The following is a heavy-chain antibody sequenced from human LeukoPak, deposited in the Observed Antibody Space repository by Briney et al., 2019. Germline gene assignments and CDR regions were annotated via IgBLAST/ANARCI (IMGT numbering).Heavy chain of an antibody. J-gene: IGHJ6*03. D-gene: IGHD4-23*01. V-gene: IGHV4-59*12. CDR3: ARDFPYGGNPGYYMDV. Sequence: SETLSLTCTVSGGSISSYYWSWIRQPPGKGLEWIGYIYYSGSTNYNPSLKSRVTISVDTSKNQFSLKLSSVTAADTAAYYCARDFPYGGNPGYYMDVWGKGTTVTVSS. CDR2: IYYSGST. CDR1: GGSISSYY.